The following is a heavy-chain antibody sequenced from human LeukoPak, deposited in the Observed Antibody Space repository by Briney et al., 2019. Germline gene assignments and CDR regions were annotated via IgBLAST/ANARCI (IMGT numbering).Heavy chain of an antibody. Sequence: NSGGSLTLSCAASGFTFNSYSMNWVRQAPAKGLEWVSSISSSSSYIYYADSVKGRFTISRDNAKNSLYLQMNSLRAEDTAVYYCARDKGLDYWGQGTLVTVSS. V-gene: IGHV3-21*01. CDR1: GFTFNSYS. J-gene: IGHJ4*02. CDR3: ARDKGLDY. CDR2: ISSSSSYI.